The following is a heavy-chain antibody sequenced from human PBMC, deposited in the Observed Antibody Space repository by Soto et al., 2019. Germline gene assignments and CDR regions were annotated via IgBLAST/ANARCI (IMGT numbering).Heavy chain of an antibody. CDR3: ARHPLSTAARPPYYYGMDV. J-gene: IGHJ6*02. CDR1: GGSISSSSYY. Sequence: SETLSLTCTVSGGSISSSSYYWGWIRQPPGKGLEWIGSIYYSGRTYYNPSLKSRVTISVDTSKNQFSLKLSSVTAADTAVYYCARHPLSTAARPPYYYGMDVWGQGTTVTVSS. CDR2: IYYSGRT. D-gene: IGHD6-6*01. V-gene: IGHV4-39*01.